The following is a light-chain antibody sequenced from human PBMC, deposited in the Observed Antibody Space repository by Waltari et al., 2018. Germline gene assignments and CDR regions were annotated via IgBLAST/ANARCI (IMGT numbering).Light chain of an antibody. Sequence: RASQRLTKNYLAWYQQKPGQAPRLLIYGASSRAAGIPDRFGGSGSGTDFTLTISRLGPEDFAVYYCQQYGSSIMYTFGQGTKLEIK. CDR3: QQYGSSIMYT. V-gene: IGKV3-20*01. CDR1: QRLTKNY. CDR2: GAS. J-gene: IGKJ2*01.